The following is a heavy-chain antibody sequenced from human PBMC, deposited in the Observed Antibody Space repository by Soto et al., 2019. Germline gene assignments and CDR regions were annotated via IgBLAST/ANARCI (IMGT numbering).Heavy chain of an antibody. J-gene: IGHJ4*02. CDR2: IYYIGNT. CDR1: GGSISSSNYY. CDR3: AREDRTNGYNYDY. D-gene: IGHD1-1*01. V-gene: IGHV4-39*01. Sequence: ETLSLTCSVSGGSISSSNYYWAWIRQPPGKGLEWIGSIYYIGNTYYNPSLKSRVTMSVDTSKNQFSLKVTSVTAADTAIYYCAREDRTNGYNYDYWGQGTLVTVSS.